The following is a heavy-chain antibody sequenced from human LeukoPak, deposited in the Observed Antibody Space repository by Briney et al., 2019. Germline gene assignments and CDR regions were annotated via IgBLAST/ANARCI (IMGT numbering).Heavy chain of an antibody. J-gene: IGHJ4*02. CDR2: INSDGSST. CDR3: ARRMAVAGNFDY. Sequence: GGSLRLSCAASGFTFSSYWMHWVRQAPGKGLVWVSRINSDGSSTSYADSVKGRFTISRDNAKNTLYLQMNSLRAEDTAVYYCARRMAVAGNFDYWGQGTLVTVSS. V-gene: IGHV3-74*01. D-gene: IGHD6-19*01. CDR1: GFTFSSYW.